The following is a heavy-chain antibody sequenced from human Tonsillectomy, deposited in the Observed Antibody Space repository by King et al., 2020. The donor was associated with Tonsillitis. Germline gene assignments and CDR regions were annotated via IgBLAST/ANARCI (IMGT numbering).Heavy chain of an antibody. D-gene: IGHD2-15*01. Sequence: VQLVESGAEVKKPGASVKVSCKASQYTFTSDYMHWVRQAPGQGLEWMGIINPRGGSTNYAQKFQGRVTMTRDTSTSTVYMELSSLRSEDTAVYFCAREVMSCSGSTCYGHKNFDYWGQGTLVTVSS. CDR3: AREVMSCSGSTCYGHKNFDY. CDR2: INPRGGST. V-gene: IGHV1-46*01. CDR1: QYTFTSDY. J-gene: IGHJ4*02.